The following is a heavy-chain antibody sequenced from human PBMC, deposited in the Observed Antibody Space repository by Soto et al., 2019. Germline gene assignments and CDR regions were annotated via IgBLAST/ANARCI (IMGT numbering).Heavy chain of an antibody. CDR1: GGSISSYY. V-gene: IGHV4-59*01. D-gene: IGHD6-13*01. Sequence: QVQLQESGPGLVKPSETLSLTCTVSGGSISSYYWSWIRQPPGKGLEWIGYIYYSGSTNYNPSLKSRVTISVDTSKNQFSLKLSSVTAADTAVYYCARDRGSEIAAAGTFDYWGQGTLVTVSS. CDR3: ARDRGSEIAAAGTFDY. J-gene: IGHJ4*02. CDR2: IYYSGST.